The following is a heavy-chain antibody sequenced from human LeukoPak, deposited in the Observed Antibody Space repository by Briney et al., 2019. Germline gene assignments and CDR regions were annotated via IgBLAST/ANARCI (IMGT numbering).Heavy chain of an antibody. CDR3: ARVTADNDGYDFFDY. CDR1: GFTVSSNF. Sequence: AGGSLRLSCAASGFTVSSNFMNWVRQAPGKGLEWVSVIYSGDTTHYADSVKGRFTISRDNFKNTVHLQMNSLRAEDTAVYYCARVTADNDGYDFFDYWGQGTLVTASS. D-gene: IGHD3-22*01. CDR2: IYSGDTT. V-gene: IGHV3-66*02. J-gene: IGHJ4*02.